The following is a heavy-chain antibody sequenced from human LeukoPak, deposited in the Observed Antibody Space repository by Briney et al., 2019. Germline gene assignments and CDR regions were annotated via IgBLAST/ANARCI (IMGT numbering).Heavy chain of an antibody. D-gene: IGHD6-19*01. Sequence: ETLSLTCAVSGGSISSSNWWSWVRQPPGKGLEWVSAISGSGGSTYYADSVKGRFTISRDNSKNTLYLQMNSLRAEDTAVYYCAKRIAVAGGAFDIWGQGTMVTVSS. CDR3: AKRIAVAGGAFDI. J-gene: IGHJ3*02. V-gene: IGHV3-23*01. CDR1: GGSISSSN. CDR2: ISGSGGST.